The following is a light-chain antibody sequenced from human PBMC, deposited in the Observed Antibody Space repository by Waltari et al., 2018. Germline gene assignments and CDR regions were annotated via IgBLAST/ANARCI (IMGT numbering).Light chain of an antibody. CDR2: LNS. Sequence: SSVLTQAPSVSVAPGQTATITCGEDNIGGRSVHWYQQRPGRAPVLVVYLNSDRPSGIPDRFSGSKSGNAATLTISRVEAGDEADYYCHVWDGKTVMFGGGTKLTVL. J-gene: IGLJ3*02. V-gene: IGLV3-21*02. CDR3: HVWDGKTVM. CDR1: NIGGRS.